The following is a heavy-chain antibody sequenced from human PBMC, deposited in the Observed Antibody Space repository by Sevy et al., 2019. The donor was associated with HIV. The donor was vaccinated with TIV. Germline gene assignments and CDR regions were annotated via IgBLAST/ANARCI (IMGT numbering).Heavy chain of an antibody. CDR3: ARDRYYDASGYYYYYYGMDV. Sequence: GGSLRLSCVASGFTFSNSWMNWVRLAPGKGLEWVSLIDSGGSTYYADSVKGRFTISRDNAKNTLYLQMNPLRAEDTAVYFCARDRYYDASGYYYYYYGMDVWGQGTTVTVSS. V-gene: IGHV3-66*01. CDR1: GFTFSNSW. CDR2: IDSGGST. J-gene: IGHJ6*02. D-gene: IGHD3-22*01.